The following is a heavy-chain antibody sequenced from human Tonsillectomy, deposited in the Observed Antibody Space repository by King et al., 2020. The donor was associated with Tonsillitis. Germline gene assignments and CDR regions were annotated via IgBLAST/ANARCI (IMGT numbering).Heavy chain of an antibody. V-gene: IGHV3-30*04. CDR3: ARHLDYGDFVGWFDP. D-gene: IGHD4-17*01. CDR2: ITYDGSNK. CDR1: GFTFSSYA. J-gene: IGHJ5*02. Sequence: QLVQSGGGVVQPGRSLRLSCAASGFTFSSYAMNWVRQAPGKGLEWVAVITYDGSNKYYADSVKGRFTISRDNSKNMLYLQMNGLRAEGTAVYYCARHLDYGDFVGWFDPWGQGTLVTVSS.